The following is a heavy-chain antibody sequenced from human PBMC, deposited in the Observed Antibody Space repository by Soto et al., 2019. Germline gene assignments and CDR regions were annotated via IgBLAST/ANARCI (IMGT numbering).Heavy chain of an antibody. V-gene: IGHV3-21*01. CDR3: ARGLYYFDY. CDR2: ISSGSSYI. J-gene: IGHJ4*02. CDR1: GFTFSTYT. Sequence: GGSLRLSCAASGFTFSTYTLNWVRQAPGKGLEWVSSISSGSSYIHYAGSVKGRFTISRDNAKNSLYLQMNSLRAEDTAVYYCARGLYYFDYWGQGTLVTVSS.